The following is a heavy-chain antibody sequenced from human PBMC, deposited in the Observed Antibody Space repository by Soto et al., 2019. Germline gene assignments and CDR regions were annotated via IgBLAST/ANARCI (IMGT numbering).Heavy chain of an antibody. CDR2: IIPILGIA. V-gene: IGHV1-69*02. D-gene: IGHD1-26*01. J-gene: IGHJ4*02. CDR1: GGTFSSYT. Sequence: QVQLVQSGAEVKKPGSSVKVSCKASGGTFSSYTISWVRQAPGQGLEWMGRIIPILGIANYAQKFQGRVTIPADKSTSTAYMELSSLRSEDTAVYYCARGGAQLHLDYWGQGTLVTVSS. CDR3: ARGGAQLHLDY.